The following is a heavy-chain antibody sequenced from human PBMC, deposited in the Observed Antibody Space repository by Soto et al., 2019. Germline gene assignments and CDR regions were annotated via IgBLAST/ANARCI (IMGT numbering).Heavy chain of an antibody. CDR2: ISHSGTS. Sequence: QVQLQESGPGLVKPSGTLSLTCAVSGGSISSSHWWTWVRQYPGKGLEYIGEISHSGTSNSNPSLKSRVTLSVDKSKNPFSLTLPSVTAADTAVYYCARVVLTITRGAFDAWGQGTLVIVSS. CDR1: GGSISSSHW. V-gene: IGHV4-4*02. J-gene: IGHJ3*01. CDR3: ARVVLTITRGAFDA. D-gene: IGHD3-9*01.